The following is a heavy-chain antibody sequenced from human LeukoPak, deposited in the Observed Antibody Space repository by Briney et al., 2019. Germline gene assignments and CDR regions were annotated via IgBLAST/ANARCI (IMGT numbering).Heavy chain of an antibody. V-gene: IGHV3-21*03. D-gene: IGHD4-17*01. CDR2: ISSSNSYI. Sequence: PGGSLRLSCAASGITFSDYWMSWVRQAPGKGLEWVSSISSSNSYIYYADSVKGRFTISRDNAKKSLYLQMNSLRAEDTAVYYCARDNYGDLDFWGQGTLVTVSS. CDR3: ARDNYGDLDF. CDR1: GITFSDYW. J-gene: IGHJ4*02.